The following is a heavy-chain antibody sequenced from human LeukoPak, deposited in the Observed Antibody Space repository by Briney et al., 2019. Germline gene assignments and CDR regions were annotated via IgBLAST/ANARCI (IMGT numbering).Heavy chain of an antibody. CDR1: GFTFSSYW. CDR2: IKQDGSER. Sequence: GGSLRLSCAASGFTFSSYWMSWVRQAPGKGLEWVANIKQDGSERYYADSLKGRFTISRDNAKNSLYLQMNSLRAEDTTLYYCARGDKIRLGSPIVHSSGWYMFDYWGQGTLVTVSS. CDR3: ARGDKIRLGSPIVHSSGWYMFDY. J-gene: IGHJ4*02. D-gene: IGHD6-19*01. V-gene: IGHV3-7*03.